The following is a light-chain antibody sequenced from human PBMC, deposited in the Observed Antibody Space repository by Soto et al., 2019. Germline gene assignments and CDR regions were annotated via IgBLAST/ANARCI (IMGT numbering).Light chain of an antibody. Sequence: EIVLTQSPGTLSLSPGERATLSCRASQSVSSSYLAWYQQKPGQAPRLVIYGASSRAPGIPDRFSGSGSGTDFTLANSRLEPEDVAVYYCQQYGRSPPLFTFGPGTKVDIK. V-gene: IGKV3-20*01. CDR2: GAS. CDR3: QQYGRSPPLFT. CDR1: QSVSSSY. J-gene: IGKJ3*01.